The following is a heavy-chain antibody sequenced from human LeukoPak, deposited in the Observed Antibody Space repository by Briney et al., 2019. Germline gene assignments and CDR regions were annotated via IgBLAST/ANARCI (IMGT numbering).Heavy chain of an antibody. CDR2: IYYSGST. J-gene: IGHJ4*02. V-gene: IGHV4-59*01. CDR1: GGSISSYY. D-gene: IGHD3-16*02. Sequence: PSETLSLTCTVSGGSISSYYWSWIRQPPGKGLEWIGYIYYSGSTNCNPSLKSRVTISVDTSKNQFSLKLSSVTAADTAVYYCARSQDMITFGGVIATFDYWGQGTLVTVSS. CDR3: ARSQDMITFGGVIATFDY.